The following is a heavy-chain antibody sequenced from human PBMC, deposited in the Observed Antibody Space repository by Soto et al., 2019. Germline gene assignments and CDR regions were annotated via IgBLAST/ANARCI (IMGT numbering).Heavy chain of an antibody. CDR1: GFTFSSYA. V-gene: IGHV3-23*01. Sequence: GESLKISCAASGFTFSSYAMSWVRQAPGKGLEWVSAISGSGGSTYYADSVKGRFTISRDNSKNTLYLQMNSLRAEDTDVYYCAKDRLGDCSSTSCYRDAFDIWGQGTMVTVSS. CDR3: AKDRLGDCSSTSCYRDAFDI. J-gene: IGHJ3*02. CDR2: ISGSGGST. D-gene: IGHD2-2*01.